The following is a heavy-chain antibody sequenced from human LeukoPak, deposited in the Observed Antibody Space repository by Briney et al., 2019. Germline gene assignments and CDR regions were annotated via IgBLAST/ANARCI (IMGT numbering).Heavy chain of an antibody. J-gene: IGHJ5*02. V-gene: IGHV4-31*03. CDR2: IYYSGST. CDR3: ARGAAAGNNWFDP. CDR1: GGSISSGGYY. D-gene: IGHD6-13*01. Sequence: SQTLSLTCTVSGGSISSGGYYWRWIRQHPGKGLEWIGYIYYSGSTYYNPSLKSRVTISVDTSKNQFSLKLSSVTAADTAVYYCARGAAAGNNWFDPWGQGTLVTVSS.